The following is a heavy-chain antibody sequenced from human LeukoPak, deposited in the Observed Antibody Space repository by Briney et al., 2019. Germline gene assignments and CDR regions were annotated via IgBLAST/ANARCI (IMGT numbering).Heavy chain of an antibody. Sequence: GASVKVSCKASGYTFTGYYMPWVRQAPGQGLEWMGWINPSSGGTNYAQKFQGRVTMTRDTSISTAYVELSSLTSDDTAVYFCATGSSYGDYWGQGTLVTVSS. V-gene: IGHV1-2*02. D-gene: IGHD5-18*01. CDR1: GYTFTGYY. CDR3: ATGSSYGDY. CDR2: INPSSGGT. J-gene: IGHJ4*02.